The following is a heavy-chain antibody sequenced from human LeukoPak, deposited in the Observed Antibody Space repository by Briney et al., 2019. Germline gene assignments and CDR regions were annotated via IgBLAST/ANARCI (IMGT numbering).Heavy chain of an antibody. J-gene: IGHJ5*01. CDR1: GFTVCAKY. D-gene: IGHD3-16*01. V-gene: IGHV3-66*02. CDR3: ARDGGFGGPGGDNWFDS. CDR2: IYSDGGT. Sequence: PGGSLRLSSAASGFTVCAKYMRCVPPGQGKGRNWMSSIYSDGGTNYADSVKGRFTISRDNSKNTLYLQMNSLRPEDTAVYYCARDGGFGGPGGDNWFDSWGQGALVTVSS.